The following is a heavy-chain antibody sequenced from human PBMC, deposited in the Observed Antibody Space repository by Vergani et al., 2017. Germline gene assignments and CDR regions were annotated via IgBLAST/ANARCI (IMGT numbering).Heavy chain of an antibody. CDR1: GFTFSSYE. CDR2: ISSSGSTI. V-gene: IGHV3-48*03. D-gene: IGHD1-26*01. CDR3: ARGSRSGSYVWFDP. Sequence: EVQLVESGGGLVQPGGSLRLSCAASGFTFSSYEMNWVRQAPGKGLEWVSYISSSGSTIYYADSVKGRYTISRDNAKNSLYLQMNSLRAEDTAVNYCARGSRSGSYVWFDPWGQGTLVTVSS. J-gene: IGHJ5*02.